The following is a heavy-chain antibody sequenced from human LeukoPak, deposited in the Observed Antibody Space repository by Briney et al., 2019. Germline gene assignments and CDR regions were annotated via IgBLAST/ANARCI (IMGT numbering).Heavy chain of an antibody. D-gene: IGHD3-10*01. V-gene: IGHV1-18*01. CDR2: ISVYNGNT. J-gene: IGHJ4*02. CDR3: VRDNAGVFDY. Sequence: ASLKVSCKASGRTFTNYGISWVRQAPGQGLEWMGWISVYNGNTKNAQKLQGRVTMTTDTSASTAYVEVRSLRSDDTAVYYCVRDNAGVFDYWGQGSLVTVSS. CDR1: GRTFTNYG.